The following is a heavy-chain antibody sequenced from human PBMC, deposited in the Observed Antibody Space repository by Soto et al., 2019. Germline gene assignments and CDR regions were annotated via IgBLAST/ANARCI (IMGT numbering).Heavy chain of an antibody. J-gene: IGHJ4*02. CDR1: GFTFSSYA. V-gene: IGHV3-23*01. D-gene: IGHD6-13*01. CDR3: AKVSEWDIAVAGTFDY. CDR2: ISGSGGST. Sequence: EVQLLESGGGLVQPGGSLRLSCAASGFTFSSYAMSWVRQAPGKGLEWVSAISGSGGSTYYADSVKGRFTISRDNSKNTLYLQMNSLRAEDTAVYYCAKVSEWDIAVAGTFDYWGQGTLVTVSS.